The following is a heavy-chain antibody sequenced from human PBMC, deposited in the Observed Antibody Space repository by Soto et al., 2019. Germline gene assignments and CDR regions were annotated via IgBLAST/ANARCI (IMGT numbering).Heavy chain of an antibody. D-gene: IGHD3-22*01. CDR2: INMDGTKT. Sequence: GGSLRLSCVASEFTFSKYWMHWVRQAPGKGLVWVSRINMDGTKTAYADSVKGRFTVSRDNANNTPYLQMNSLGVEDTAAYYFARDYSYESRSSSVNWFDTWGQGTLVTVSS. J-gene: IGHJ5*02. CDR3: ARDYSYESRSSSVNWFDT. CDR1: EFTFSKYW. V-gene: IGHV3-74*01.